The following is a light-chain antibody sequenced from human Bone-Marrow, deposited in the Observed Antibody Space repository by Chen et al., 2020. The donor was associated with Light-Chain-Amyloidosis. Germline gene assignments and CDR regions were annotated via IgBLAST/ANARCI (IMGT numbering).Light chain of an antibody. Sequence: EIVLTQSPGTLSLSPGERATLSCRASQSVSNNYLAWYQQKPGQAPRLLIYGASSRATDIPDRFSGSGSGTDFTLTISRLEPEDFAVYYCQHYGGSPLFSFGQGTKLEIK. CDR3: QHYGGSPLFS. CDR2: GAS. J-gene: IGKJ2*03. CDR1: QSVSNNY. V-gene: IGKV3-20*01.